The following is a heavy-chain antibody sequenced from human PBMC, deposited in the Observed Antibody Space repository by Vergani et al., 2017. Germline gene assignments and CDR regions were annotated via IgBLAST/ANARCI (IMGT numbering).Heavy chain of an antibody. CDR1: GDSISSGVYY. CDR3: ARMGGYDEGDAFRIGYFDS. D-gene: IGHD3-22*01. Sequence: QVQLQESGPGLVKPSQTLSLTCSVSGDSISSGVYYWNWIRQHPGKGLEWIGYIYSTGSTHHNPSLRRRINMSVDTSKNQFSLKLNSVTAADTAMYYCARMGGYDEGDAFRIGYFDSWGPVILMTVSS. V-gene: IGHV4-31*03. J-gene: IGHJ4*02. CDR2: IYSTGST.